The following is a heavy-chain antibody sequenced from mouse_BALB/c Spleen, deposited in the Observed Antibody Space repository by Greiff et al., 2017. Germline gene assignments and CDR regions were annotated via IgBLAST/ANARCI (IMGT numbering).Heavy chain of an antibody. Sequence: EVKLQESGPGLVKPSQSLSLTCSVTGYSITSGYYWNWIRQFPGNKLEWVGYISYDGSNNYNPSLKTRISITRDTSKNQFFLKLTSVTTEDTATYSCASGTHGNDPLWSFDVWGAGTTVTVSS. J-gene: IGHJ1*01. D-gene: IGHD2-2*01. V-gene: IGHV3-6*01. CDR1: GYSITSGYY. CDR2: ISYDGSN. CDR3: ASGTHGNDPLWSFDV.